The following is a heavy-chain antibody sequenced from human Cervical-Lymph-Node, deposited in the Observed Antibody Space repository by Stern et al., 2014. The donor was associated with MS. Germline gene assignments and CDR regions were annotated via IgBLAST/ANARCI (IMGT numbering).Heavy chain of an antibody. D-gene: IGHD2-15*01. J-gene: IGHJ6*02. CDR1: EYTHNNYL. V-gene: IGHV1-46*02. Sequence: MQLVESGSEVKKPGASAKVSCKASEYTHNNYLIHWVRQAPGQRPDWMGVINPSGATNYAQKVQDRVTMTTDASTSTFYMELSRLRSEDTAVYYCAVRYCSGGRCYSVPDVWGQGTTVIVSS. CDR2: INPSGAT. CDR3: AVRYCSGGRCYSVPDV.